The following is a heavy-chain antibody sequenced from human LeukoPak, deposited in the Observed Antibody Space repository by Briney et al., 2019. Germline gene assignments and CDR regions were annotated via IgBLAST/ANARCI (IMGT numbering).Heavy chain of an antibody. J-gene: IGHJ6*02. CDR2: INPNSGGT. CDR1: GYTFTGYY. V-gene: IGHV1-2*02. D-gene: IGHD1-26*01. CDR3: ARNDRGGATTPYYYGMDV. Sequence: GASVKVSCKASGYTFTGYYMHWVRQAPGQGLEWMGWINPNSGGTNYAQKFQGRVTMTRDTSISTAYMELSRLRSDDTAVYYCARNDRGGATTPYYYGMDVWGQGTTVTVSS.